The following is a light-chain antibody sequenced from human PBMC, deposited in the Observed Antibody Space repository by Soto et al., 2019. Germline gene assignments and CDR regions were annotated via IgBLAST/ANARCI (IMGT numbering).Light chain of an antibody. V-gene: IGKV1-39*01. CDR1: QSISSY. J-gene: IGKJ2*01. Sequence: DIQMTQSPSSLSASVGYRVTITCLASQSISSYLNWYQQKPGKAPKLLIYAASSLQSGVPSRFSGSGSGTDFPLTISSLQPEDFATYYCQQSYSTPYTFGQGTKVDIK. CDR3: QQSYSTPYT. CDR2: AAS.